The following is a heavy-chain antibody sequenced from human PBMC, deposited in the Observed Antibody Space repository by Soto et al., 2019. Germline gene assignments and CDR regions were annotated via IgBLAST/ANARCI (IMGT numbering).Heavy chain of an antibody. Sequence: PGGSLRLSCAASGFTVSSNYMSWVRQAPGKGLEWVSVIYSGGSTYYADSVKGRFTISRHNSKNTLYLQMNSLRAEDTAVYYCARDPYYDSSGYLASNGMDVWGQGTTVTVSS. D-gene: IGHD3-22*01. J-gene: IGHJ6*02. CDR1: GFTVSSNY. V-gene: IGHV3-53*04. CDR2: IYSGGST. CDR3: ARDPYYDSSGYLASNGMDV.